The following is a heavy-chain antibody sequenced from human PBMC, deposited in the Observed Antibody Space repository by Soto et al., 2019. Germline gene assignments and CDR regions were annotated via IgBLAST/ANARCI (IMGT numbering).Heavy chain of an antibody. CDR1: GFSFSSYW. CDR3: AREFWSGPFDY. D-gene: IGHD3-3*01. CDR2: IAHDGSEK. Sequence: GGSLRLSCAVSGFSFSSYWMSWVRQAPGRGLEWVATIAHDGSEKFYVDSVKGRFTISRDDSKSTLYLQMNSLRAEDTAVYYCAREFWSGPFDYWGQGTLVTVSS. V-gene: IGHV3-7*01. J-gene: IGHJ4*02.